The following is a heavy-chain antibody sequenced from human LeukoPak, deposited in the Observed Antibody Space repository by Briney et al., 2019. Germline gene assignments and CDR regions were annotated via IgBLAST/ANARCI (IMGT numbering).Heavy chain of an antibody. V-gene: IGHV3-23*01. CDR2: ISYSGEIT. J-gene: IGHJ2*01. D-gene: IGHD4-17*01. Sequence: GGSLRLSCAASGFTFSNYAMTWVRQAPGKGLDWVAVISYSGEITYYADSVQGRFTISRDNSKNTLHLQMNSLRVDDAAIYYCAKDSPTTGGGPQGYFDLWGRGTLVTVSS. CDR1: GFTFSNYA. CDR3: AKDSPTTGGGPQGYFDL.